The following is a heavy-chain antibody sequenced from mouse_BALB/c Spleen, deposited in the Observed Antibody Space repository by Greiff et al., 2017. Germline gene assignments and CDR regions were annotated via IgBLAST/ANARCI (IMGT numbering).Heavy chain of an antibody. V-gene: IGHV2-9*02. CDR3: ARGDRYPFAY. Sequence: VQVVESGPGLVAPSQSLSITCTVSGFSLTSYGVHWVRQPPGKGLEWLGVIWAGGSTNYNSALMSRLSISKDNSKSQVFLKMNSLQTDDTAMYYCARGDRYPFAYWGQGTLVTVSA. D-gene: IGHD2-14*01. CDR1: GFSLTSYG. J-gene: IGHJ3*01. CDR2: IWAGGST.